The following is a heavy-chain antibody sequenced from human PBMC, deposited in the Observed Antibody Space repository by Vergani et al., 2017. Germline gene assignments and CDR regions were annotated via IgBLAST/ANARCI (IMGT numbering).Heavy chain of an antibody. Sequence: EVRLVESGGGLVKPGGSLRLSCQVSGFDFSQAWMNWVRQSPGKGLEYIGHSKPKTEGGTAHYNAAMKGRVTIAREDSTSVLFLEMTNLAHEDTAVYYCWDTNDAESWDFWGQGSLVTVSS. D-gene: IGHD2-8*01. CDR2: SKPKTEGGTA. J-gene: IGHJ4*02. CDR1: GFDFSQAW. V-gene: IGHV3-15*05. CDR3: WDTNDAESWDF.